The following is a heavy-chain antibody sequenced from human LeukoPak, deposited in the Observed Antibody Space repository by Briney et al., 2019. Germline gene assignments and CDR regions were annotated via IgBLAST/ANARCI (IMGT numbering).Heavy chain of an antibody. CDR1: RFTVGDAW. J-gene: IGHJ3*02. V-gene: IGHV3-15*01. CDR2: IKSKIDGGTT. D-gene: IGHD4-17*01. CDR3: TADSIPDYGDSKGDAFDI. Sequence: PGESLRLSCAASRFTVGDAWMTWVRQAPGKGLEWVGRIKSKIDGGTTDYAAPVKGRFTISRDESKGTLYLQMNGLKTEDTAVYYCTADSIPDYGDSKGDAFDIWGQGAMVTVSS.